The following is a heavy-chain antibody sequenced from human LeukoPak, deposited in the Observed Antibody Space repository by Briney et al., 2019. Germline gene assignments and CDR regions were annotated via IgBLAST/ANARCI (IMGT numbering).Heavy chain of an antibody. Sequence: ASVKVSCKASGYTFTSYGISWVRQAPGQGLEWMGWISAYNGNTNYAQKLQGRVTMTTDTSTSTAYLELRSLRSDDTAVYYCAKLSGYYRESAFDIWGQGTTVTVSS. CDR1: GYTFTSYG. CDR3: AKLSGYYRESAFDI. CDR2: ISAYNGNT. J-gene: IGHJ3*02. D-gene: IGHD3-3*01. V-gene: IGHV1-18*01.